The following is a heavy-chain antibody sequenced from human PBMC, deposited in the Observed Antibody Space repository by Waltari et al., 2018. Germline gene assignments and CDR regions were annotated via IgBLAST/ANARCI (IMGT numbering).Heavy chain of an antibody. CDR1: GTTFSRYR. J-gene: IGHJ6*02. CDR2: IIPIFGTP. D-gene: IGHD7-27*01. CDR3: ARDTGVDEVLGVDV. V-gene: IGHV1-69*01. Sequence: QVQLVQSGAEVKKPGSSVKVSCKASGTTFSRYRFNWVRQAPGQGLEWMGGIIPIFGTPDYAQKFQGRVTITAEESTRTAYMELSSLRSDDTAVYFCARDTGVDEVLGVDVWGQGTTVTVSS.